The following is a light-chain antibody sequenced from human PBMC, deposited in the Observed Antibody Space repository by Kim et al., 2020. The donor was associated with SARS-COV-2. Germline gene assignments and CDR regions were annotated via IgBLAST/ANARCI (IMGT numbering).Light chain of an antibody. Sequence: EIVMTQSPATLSVSPGERATLSCRASQSVSSYLAWYQQKPGQAPMLLIYGASTRATGIPARFSGSGSGTEFTLTISSLQSEDFAVYYCQQYNNWPPWTFGQGTKVDIK. CDR1: QSVSSY. V-gene: IGKV3-15*01. CDR2: GAS. CDR3: QQYNNWPPWT. J-gene: IGKJ1*01.